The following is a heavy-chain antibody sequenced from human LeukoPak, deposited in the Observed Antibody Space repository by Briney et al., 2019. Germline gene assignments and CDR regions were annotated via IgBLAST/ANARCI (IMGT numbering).Heavy chain of an antibody. J-gene: IGHJ3*02. Sequence: PSETLSLTCTVSGGSISSYYWSWIRQPPGKGLEWIGYIYYSGSTNYNPSLKSRVTMSVDTSKNQFSLKLSSVTAADTAVYYCARAVGVFGVVQGAFDIWGQGTMVTVSS. V-gene: IGHV4-59*12. CDR3: ARAVGVFGVVQGAFDI. CDR1: GGSISSYY. D-gene: IGHD3-3*01. CDR2: IYYSGST.